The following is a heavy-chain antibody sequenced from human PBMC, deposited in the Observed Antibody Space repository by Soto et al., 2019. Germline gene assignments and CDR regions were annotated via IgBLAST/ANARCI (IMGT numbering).Heavy chain of an antibody. CDR3: ARDRIVYSSSSIYYYGMDV. V-gene: IGHV3-48*02. D-gene: IGHD6-6*01. CDR1: GFTFSSYS. J-gene: IGHJ6*02. Sequence: PGGSLRLSCAASGFTFSSYSMNWVRQAPGKGLEWVSYISSSSSTIYYADSVKGRFTISRDNAKNSLYLQMNSLRDEDTVVYYCARDRIVYSSSSIYYYGMDVWGQGTTVTVSS. CDR2: ISSSSSTI.